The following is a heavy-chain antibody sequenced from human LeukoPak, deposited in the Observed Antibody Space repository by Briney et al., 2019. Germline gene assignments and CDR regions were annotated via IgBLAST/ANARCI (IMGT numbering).Heavy chain of an antibody. CDR2: IIAAFDKA. CDR3: ARDSQRGAQRGFQY. D-gene: IGHD1-26*01. CDR1: GDSFSRYV. J-gene: IGHJ1*01. Sequence: ASVKVSCTVSGDSFSRYVISWVRQAPGQGPEWVGGIIAAFDKANYAQKFRGRVTISADKSTSTAHLEVDSLTSGDTAIYYCARDSQRGAQRGFQYWGQGTLVTVSS. V-gene: IGHV1-69*06.